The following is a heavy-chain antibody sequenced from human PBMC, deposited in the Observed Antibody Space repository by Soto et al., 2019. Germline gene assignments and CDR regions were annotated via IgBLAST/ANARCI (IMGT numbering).Heavy chain of an antibody. CDR3: ARDILSVGPRANDAFDV. V-gene: IGHV1-3*01. CDR1: GLSFSDNL. J-gene: IGHJ3*01. CDR2: INPDNGKT. Sequence: QVQLVQSGAEVRKPGASVNISCRASGLSFSDNLKNWLRQAPGQSLGWMGWINPDNGKTRYSQTFQGRVTISRHSSASIAYVEVSDLTSEDTAVYYCARDILSVGPRANDAFDVWGQGTMVTVSS. D-gene: IGHD2-8*02.